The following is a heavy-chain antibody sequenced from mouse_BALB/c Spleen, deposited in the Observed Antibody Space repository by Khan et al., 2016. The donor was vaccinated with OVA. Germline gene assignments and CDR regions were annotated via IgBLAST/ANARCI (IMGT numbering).Heavy chain of an antibody. J-gene: IGHJ4*01. CDR3: ARPPYFSYVLVY. CDR2: INTYTGEP. Sequence: QIQLVQSGPELKKPGETVKISCKASGSTFTNFGMNWVKQAPGKGLKWMGWINTYTGEPTYADDFKGRFAFSLETSANTAYLQISNLKNEDTATYFCARPPYFSYVLVYWGQGTSVTVSS. D-gene: IGHD2-10*01. CDR1: GSTFTNFG. V-gene: IGHV9-3-1*01.